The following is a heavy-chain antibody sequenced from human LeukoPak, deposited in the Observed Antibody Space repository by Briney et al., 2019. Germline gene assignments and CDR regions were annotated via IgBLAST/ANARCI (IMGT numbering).Heavy chain of an antibody. CDR1: GFTFCDYA. CDR2: LSAGGHDR. D-gene: IGHD1/OR15-1a*01. CDR3: ARDFRLGGTTGWIN. Sequence: GGSLRLSCEASGFTFCDYAMTWLRQTPGKGLEWVSDLSAGGHDRNYADSVKGRFTISRDNSRGTVYLQMDSLRADDTGFYFCARDFRLGGTTGWINWGQGTLVIVSS. V-gene: IGHV3-23*01. J-gene: IGHJ4*02.